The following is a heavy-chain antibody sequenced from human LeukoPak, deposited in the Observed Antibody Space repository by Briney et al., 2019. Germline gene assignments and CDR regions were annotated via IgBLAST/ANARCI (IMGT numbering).Heavy chain of an antibody. Sequence: ASVKVSCKASGYTFTSYAMNWVRQAPGQGLEWMGWINTNTGNPTYAQGFTGRFVFSLDTSVSTAYLQINSLKTEDTAVYYCARGGYSRGQGSPFDYWGQGILVTVSS. D-gene: IGHD6-19*01. CDR1: GYTFTSYA. V-gene: IGHV7-4-1*02. J-gene: IGHJ4*02. CDR2: INTNTGNP. CDR3: ARGGYSRGQGSPFDY.